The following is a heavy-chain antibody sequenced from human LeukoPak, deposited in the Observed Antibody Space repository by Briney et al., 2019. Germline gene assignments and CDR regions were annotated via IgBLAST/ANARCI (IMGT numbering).Heavy chain of an antibody. D-gene: IGHD2-2*01. V-gene: IGHV3-7*01. CDR1: GFTFSSYW. Sequence: PGGSLRLSCAASGFTFSSYWMSWVRQAPGKGLEWVANIKHAGSEKYYVDSVKGRFTISRDNAKNSLYLQMNSLRAEDTAVYYCARDRQDIVVVPAAKRYYYYYYYMDVWGKGTTVTVSS. CDR2: IKHAGSEK. CDR3: ARDRQDIVVVPAAKRYYYYYYYMDV. J-gene: IGHJ6*03.